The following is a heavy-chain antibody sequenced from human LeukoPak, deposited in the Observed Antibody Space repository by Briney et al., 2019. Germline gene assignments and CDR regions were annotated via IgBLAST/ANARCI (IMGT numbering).Heavy chain of an antibody. CDR1: GFTVSSNS. CDR3: ARRAGEYSHPYDY. CDR2: IYSGGNT. V-gene: IGHV3-53*01. Sequence: GGSLRLSCAASGFTVSSNSWSWVRQAPGKGLEWVSFIYSGGNTHYSDSVKGRFTISRDNSKNTLYLQMNSLRAEDTAIYYCARRAGEYSHPYDYWGQGTLVTVSS. J-gene: IGHJ4*02. D-gene: IGHD2-15*01.